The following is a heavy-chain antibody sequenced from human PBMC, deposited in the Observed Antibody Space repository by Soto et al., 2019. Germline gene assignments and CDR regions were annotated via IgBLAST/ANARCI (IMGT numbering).Heavy chain of an antibody. CDR2: INTTRGT. CDR3: ARGSLGGYDV. V-gene: IGHV4-34*01. D-gene: IGHD5-12*01. Sequence: QVQLQQWGAGLLRPSETLSLTCAVNTGSFTGHFWSWIRQPPGKGLEWIGEINTTRGTNYNPSLRNRVAISIEIARNQFSLTLNSVTASVTVVYYCARGSLGGYDVWGQGTVVTVSS. J-gene: IGHJ3*01. CDR1: TGSFTGHF.